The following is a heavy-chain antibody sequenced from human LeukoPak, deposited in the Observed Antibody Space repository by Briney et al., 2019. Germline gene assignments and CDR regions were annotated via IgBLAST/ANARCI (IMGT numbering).Heavy chain of an antibody. Sequence: GGSLRLPCAASGFTFSSYGMHWVRQAPGKGLEWVAVISYDGSNKYYADSVKGRFTISRDNSKNTLYLQMNSLRAEDTAVYYCAKESGLSPIAAASRTADYWGQGTLVTVSS. CDR3: AKESGLSPIAAASRTADY. D-gene: IGHD6-13*01. J-gene: IGHJ4*02. CDR2: ISYDGSNK. CDR1: GFTFSSYG. V-gene: IGHV3-30*18.